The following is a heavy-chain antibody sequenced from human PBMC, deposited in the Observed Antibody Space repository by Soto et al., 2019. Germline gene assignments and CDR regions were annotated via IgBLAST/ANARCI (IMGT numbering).Heavy chain of an antibody. J-gene: IGHJ4*02. CDR2: ISAYNGNT. CDR1: GYTFTSYG. CDR3: ARDTIVGYCSGGSCLDY. D-gene: IGHD2-15*01. V-gene: IGHV1-18*01. Sequence: ASVKVSCKASGYTFTSYGISWVRQAPGQGLEWMGWISAYNGNTNYAQKLQGRVTMTTDTSTSTVYMELRSLRSDDTAVYYCARDTIVGYCSGGSCLDYWGQGTLVTVSS.